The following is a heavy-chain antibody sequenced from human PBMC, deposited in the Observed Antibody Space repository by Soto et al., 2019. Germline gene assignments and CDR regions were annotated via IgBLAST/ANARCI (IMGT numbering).Heavy chain of an antibody. V-gene: IGHV5-10-1*03. J-gene: IGHJ6*02. CDR3: ASHNQNYDYYAMDV. Sequence: EVQLVQSGAEVKKPGESLRISCKGSGYNTNSYWISWVRQMPGKGLEWMGRIDPSDSHTTYSPSFQGHVTISADKSIGTAYLQWSRLKASDTAIYYCASHNQNYDYYAMDVWGQGATVTVSS. CDR2: IDPSDSHT. CDR1: GYNTNSYW.